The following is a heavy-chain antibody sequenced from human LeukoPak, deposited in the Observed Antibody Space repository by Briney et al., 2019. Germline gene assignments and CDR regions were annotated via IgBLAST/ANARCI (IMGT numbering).Heavy chain of an antibody. CDR3: ATETVVGSDGFDL. D-gene: IGHD5-24*01. CDR2: IYKTGGA. Sequence: PSETLSLTCAVSGASISSGVHSWNWIRQPQGKGLEWIGYIYKTGGAYSNPSLKSRVTISLDLSKNEFSLKINSATAADTAVYYCATETVVGSDGFDLWGQGTLVTVSS. J-gene: IGHJ4*02. V-gene: IGHV4-30-2*01. CDR1: GASISSGVHS.